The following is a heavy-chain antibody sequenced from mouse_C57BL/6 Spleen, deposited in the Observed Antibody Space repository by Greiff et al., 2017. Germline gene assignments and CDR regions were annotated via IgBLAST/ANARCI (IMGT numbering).Heavy chain of an antibody. Sequence: EVQLQQSGPVLVKPGASVKMSCKASGYTFTDYNMHWVTQSPGKGLEWIGNINPNNGGTSYNQKFKGKATLTVNKSSITAYMELRSLTSEDSAVYYCERHGSGYVFAYWGQGTLVTVSA. CDR2: INPNNGGT. D-gene: IGHD1-1*01. CDR3: ERHGSGYVFAY. CDR1: GYTFTDYN. V-gene: IGHV1-22*01. J-gene: IGHJ3*01.